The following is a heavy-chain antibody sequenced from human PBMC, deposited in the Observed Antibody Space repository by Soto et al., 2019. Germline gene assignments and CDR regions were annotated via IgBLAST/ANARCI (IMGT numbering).Heavy chain of an antibody. J-gene: IGHJ4*02. CDR2: IKSKTDGGTT. CDR1: GFTFSNAW. CDR3: TTRVWFGEQPDFDY. Sequence: LRLSCAASGFTFSNAWMNWVRQAPGKGLEWVGRIKSKTDGGTTDYAAPVKGRFNISRDDSKNTLYLQMNSLKTEDTAVYYCTTRVWFGEQPDFDYWGQGTLVTVSS. D-gene: IGHD3-10*01. V-gene: IGHV3-15*07.